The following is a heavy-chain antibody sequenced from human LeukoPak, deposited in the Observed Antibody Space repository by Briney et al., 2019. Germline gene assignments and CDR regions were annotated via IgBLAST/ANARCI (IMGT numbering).Heavy chain of an antibody. CDR1: GYTFTSYA. CDR2: INTNTGNP. D-gene: IGHD3-9*01. Sequence: GASVKVSCKASGYTFTSYAMNWGRQAPGQGLEWMGWINTNTGNPTYAQGFTGRFVFSLDTSVSTAYLQISSLKAEDTAVYYCASPKNDILTGYYNYFDYWGQGTLVTVSS. J-gene: IGHJ4*02. V-gene: IGHV7-4-1*02. CDR3: ASPKNDILTGYYNYFDY.